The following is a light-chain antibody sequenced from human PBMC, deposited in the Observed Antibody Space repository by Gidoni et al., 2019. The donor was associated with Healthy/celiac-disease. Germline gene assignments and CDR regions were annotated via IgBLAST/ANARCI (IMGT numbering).Light chain of an antibody. J-gene: IGKJ1*01. CDR2: AAS. Sequence: DIQMTQSPSSLSASAGDRVTITCRASQSISSYLNWYQQKPGKAPKLLIYAASSLQSGVPSRFSGSGSGTDFTLTISSLQPEDFATYYCQQSYSTPQTFXXXTKVEIK. CDR1: QSISSY. V-gene: IGKV1-39*01. CDR3: QQSYSTPQT.